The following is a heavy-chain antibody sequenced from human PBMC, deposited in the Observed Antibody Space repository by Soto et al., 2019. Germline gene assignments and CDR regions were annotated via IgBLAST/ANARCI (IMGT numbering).Heavy chain of an antibody. CDR2: IVVGNGNT. J-gene: IGHJ3*02. CDR1: GYTFTSYA. Sequence: ASVKVSCKASGYTFTSYAMHWVRQAPGQRLEWTGWIVVGNGNTKYAQKFQERVTITRDMSTSTAYMELSSLRSEDTAVYYCAADLVVVSSYAFDIWGQGTMVTVSS. V-gene: IGHV1-58*02. CDR3: AADLVVVSSYAFDI. D-gene: IGHD2-2*01.